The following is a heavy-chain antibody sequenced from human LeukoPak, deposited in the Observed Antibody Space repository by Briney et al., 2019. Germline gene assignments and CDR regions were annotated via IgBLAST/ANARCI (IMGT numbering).Heavy chain of an antibody. J-gene: IGHJ4*02. V-gene: IGHV1-2*02. Sequence: GASVKVSCKASGYTFTGYYMHWVRQAPGQGPEWMGWINPNSGGTNYAQKFQGRVTMTRDTSISTAYMELSRLRSDDTAVYYCARYDLVVPAAIDYWGQGTLVTVSS. CDR3: ARYDLVVPAAIDY. D-gene: IGHD2-2*01. CDR2: INPNSGGT. CDR1: GYTFTGYY.